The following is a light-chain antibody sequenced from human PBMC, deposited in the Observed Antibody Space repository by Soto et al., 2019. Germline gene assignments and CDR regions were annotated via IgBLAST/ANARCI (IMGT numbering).Light chain of an antibody. CDR1: NSNIGNKY. Sequence: QSVLTQPPSLSAAPGQRVTISCSGSNSNIGNKYVSWYQLLPGAAPKLLIYDNYKRPSGIPDRFSGSQSGTSATLGITGLQTGDEADYYCGSWDSRLSVVVFGGGTKLTVL. CDR2: DNY. V-gene: IGLV1-51*01. CDR3: GSWDSRLSVVV. J-gene: IGLJ3*02.